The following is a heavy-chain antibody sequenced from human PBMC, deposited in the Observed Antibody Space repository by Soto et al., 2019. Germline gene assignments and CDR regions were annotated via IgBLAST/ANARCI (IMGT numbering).Heavy chain of an antibody. V-gene: IGHV4-39*01. CDR1: GGSISSSSYY. D-gene: IGHD3-9*01. CDR3: ARHRGYYDILTGYYTELNFDY. CDR2: IYYSGTT. J-gene: IGHJ4*02. Sequence: LSLTCTVSGGSISSSSYYWGWIRQPPGKGLEWIGSIYYSGTTYYNPSLKSRVTISVDTSKNQFSLKLSSVTAADTAVYYCARHRGYYDILTGYYTELNFDYWGQGTLVTVSS.